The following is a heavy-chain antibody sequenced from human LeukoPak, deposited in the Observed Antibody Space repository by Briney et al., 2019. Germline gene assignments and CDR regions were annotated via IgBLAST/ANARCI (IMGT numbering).Heavy chain of an antibody. J-gene: IGHJ6*04. CDR3: AKEGYYYGMDV. CDR1: GFTFDDYA. CDR2: ISWNSGSI. Sequence: HPGGSLRLSCAASGFTFDDYAMHWVWQAPGKGLEWVSGISWNSGSIGYADSVKGRFTISRDNAKNSLYLQMNSLRAEDTALYYCAKEGYYYGMDVWGKGTTVTVSS. V-gene: IGHV3-9*01.